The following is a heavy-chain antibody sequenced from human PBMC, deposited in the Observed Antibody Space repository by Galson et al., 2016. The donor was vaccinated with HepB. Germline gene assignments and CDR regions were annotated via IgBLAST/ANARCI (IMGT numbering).Heavy chain of an antibody. V-gene: IGHV4-59*01. J-gene: IGHJ6*03. D-gene: IGHD3-10*01. CDR2: INYSGST. CDR3: ARRNAGSDYTPGRYYYYMDV. CDR1: RGSMNSYY. Sequence: SETLSLTCTVSRGSMNSYYWSWIRQPPGKGLEWIGYINYSGSTNYNPSLKSRVTISVDPSKNQFSLKLKSVTAADTAVYYCARRNAGSDYTPGRYYYYMDVWGKGTTVIVSS.